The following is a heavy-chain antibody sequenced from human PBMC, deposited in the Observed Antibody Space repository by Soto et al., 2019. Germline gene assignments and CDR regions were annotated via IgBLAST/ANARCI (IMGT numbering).Heavy chain of an antibody. D-gene: IGHD1-7*01. Sequence: EVQLVESGGGVVRTGGSLRLSCAASGFTFDDYGMSWVRQAPGKGLEWVSGINWNGGSTGYADSVKGRFTISRDNAKNSLYLQMNSLRAEDTALYYCARLVATGNYQRGDFQHWGRGTLVTVSS. CDR3: ARLVATGNYQRGDFQH. CDR1: GFTFDDYG. V-gene: IGHV3-20*04. CDR2: INWNGGST. J-gene: IGHJ1*01.